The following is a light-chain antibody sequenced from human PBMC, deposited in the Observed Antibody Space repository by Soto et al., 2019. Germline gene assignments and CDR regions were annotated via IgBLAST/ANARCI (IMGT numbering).Light chain of an antibody. J-gene: IGKJ5*01. V-gene: IGKV3-20*01. Sequence: EIVLTQSPGALSLSPWERATLSCRASPSVSGSYLAWYQQKPGQAPRLLIYGASSRATGIPDRFSGSGSGTDFTLSISRLEPEDFAVYYCQQYNNWPLTFGQGTRLEIK. CDR3: QQYNNWPLT. CDR1: PSVSGSY. CDR2: GAS.